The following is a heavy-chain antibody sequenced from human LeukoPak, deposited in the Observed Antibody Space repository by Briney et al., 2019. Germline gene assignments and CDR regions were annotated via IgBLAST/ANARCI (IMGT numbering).Heavy chain of an antibody. CDR3: ARDRSPDFWSGDYRDAFDI. J-gene: IGHJ3*02. CDR1: GYTISSYG. Sequence: GASVKVSCKASGYTISSYGISWVRQAPGQGLEWMGWISGYNGNTNSAQKLQGRVSMTTDTSTSTAYVELRSLRSDDTAVYYCARDRSPDFWSGDYRDAFDIWGQGTMVTVSS. V-gene: IGHV1-18*01. CDR2: ISGYNGNT. D-gene: IGHD3-3*01.